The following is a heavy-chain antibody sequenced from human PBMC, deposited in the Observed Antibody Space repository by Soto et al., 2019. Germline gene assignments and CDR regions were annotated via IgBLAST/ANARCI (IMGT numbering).Heavy chain of an antibody. CDR3: AKDHRLWFGEAYFDY. CDR1: GFTFSSYA. D-gene: IGHD3-10*01. CDR2: ISGSGGST. Sequence: PGGSLRLSCAASGFTFSSYAMSWVRQAPGKGLEWVSAISGSGGSTYYADSVKGRFTISRDNSKNTLYLQMNSLRAEDTAVYYCAKDHRLWFGEAYFDYWGQGTMVTVSS. V-gene: IGHV3-23*01. J-gene: IGHJ4*02.